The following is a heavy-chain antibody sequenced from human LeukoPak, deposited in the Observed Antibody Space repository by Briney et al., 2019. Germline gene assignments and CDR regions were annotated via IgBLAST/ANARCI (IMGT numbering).Heavy chain of an antibody. Sequence: ASVKVSCKASGYTFTSYDINWVRQATGQGLEWMGWMNPNSGNTGYAQKFQGRVTMTRNTSISTAYMELSSLRSEDTAVYYCARGSRESSSWYLFVWDPYYFDYWGQGTLVTVSS. CDR1: GYTFTSYD. J-gene: IGHJ4*02. V-gene: IGHV1-8*01. CDR2: MNPNSGNT. D-gene: IGHD6-13*01. CDR3: ARGSRESSSWYLFVWDPYYFDY.